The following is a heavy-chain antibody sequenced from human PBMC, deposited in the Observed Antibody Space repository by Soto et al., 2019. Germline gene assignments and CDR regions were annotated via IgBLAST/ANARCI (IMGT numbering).Heavy chain of an antibody. CDR1: GFTFSFYA. J-gene: IGHJ4*02. CDR3: ARQAKIGDRSQFYFDS. CDR2: ISYNGRNK. V-gene: IGHV3-30*04. D-gene: IGHD3-16*01. Sequence: QVQLVESGGDVVQPGRSLRLSCAASGFTFSFYAMHWVRQAPGKGLEWVAVISYNGRNKHYVDSVKGRLTISRDNSQDSVYLQMDSLRPDDTAVYYCARQAKIGDRSQFYFDSWGQGTLVTVSS.